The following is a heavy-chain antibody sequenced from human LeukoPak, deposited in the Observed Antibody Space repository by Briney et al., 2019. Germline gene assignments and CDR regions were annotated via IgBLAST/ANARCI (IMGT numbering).Heavy chain of an antibody. D-gene: IGHD3-10*01. V-gene: IGHV4-39*01. CDR2: IYNSGTS. CDR3: ARHSHGSGSYRSS. CDR1: GDSISKSSYY. J-gene: IGHJ4*02. Sequence: SETLSLTFKASGDSISKSSYYWGWIRQPPGKGLEWIGSIYNSGTSYYSSSLKSRVTMSVDTSKNQVTLRVTSVTAADTAMYFCARHSHGSGSYRSSWGQGTLVIVSS.